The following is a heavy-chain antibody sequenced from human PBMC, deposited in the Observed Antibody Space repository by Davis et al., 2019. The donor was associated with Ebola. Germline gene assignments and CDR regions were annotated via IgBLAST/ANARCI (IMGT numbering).Heavy chain of an antibody. CDR2: ISSSSSYI. V-gene: IGHV3-21*04. D-gene: IGHD3-16*01. J-gene: IGHJ4*02. Sequence: GGSLRLSCAASGFPFRSYSMNWVRQAPGKGLEWVSSISSSSSYIYYADSVKGRFTISRDNAKSELYLQMNSLRVEDTAVYYCAPDERGSSFGYWGQGTRVTVSS. CDR1: GFPFRSYS. CDR3: APDERGSSFGY.